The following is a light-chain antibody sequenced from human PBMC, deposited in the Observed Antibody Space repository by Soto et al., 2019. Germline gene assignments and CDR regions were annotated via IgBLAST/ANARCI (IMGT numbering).Light chain of an antibody. J-gene: IGKJ1*01. V-gene: IGKV3-20*01. CDR3: QHYGDSPT. Sequence: TLYFSFGERAPISCRASRTVTNTYLSWYQHKPGQAPRLLLYATSTRAAAIPDRFSGSGSGTDFTLTMKSLEPEDVAVYYCQHYGDSPTFCRGTKVDIK. CDR1: RTVTNTY. CDR2: ATS.